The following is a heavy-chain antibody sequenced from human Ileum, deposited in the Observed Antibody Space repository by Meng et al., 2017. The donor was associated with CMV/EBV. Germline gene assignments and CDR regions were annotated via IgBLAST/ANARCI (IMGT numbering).Heavy chain of an antibody. V-gene: IGHV4-34*02. J-gene: IGHJ4*02. Sequence: QVPLQQWGAGLLKPSETLSLTCGVYGWSCSGYHWSWIRQPPGKGLEWIGEINHSGGSNYNPSLKSRVTISLDTSKTQFSLKLNSVTAADTAVYYCATGTSQAWELLHSWGQGILVTVSS. D-gene: IGHD1-26*01. CDR1: GWSCSGYH. CDR3: ATGTSQAWELLHS. CDR2: INHSGGS.